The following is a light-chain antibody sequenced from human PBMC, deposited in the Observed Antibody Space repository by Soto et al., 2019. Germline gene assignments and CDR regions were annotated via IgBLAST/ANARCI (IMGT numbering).Light chain of an antibody. CDR2: EVN. Sequence: QSALTQPPSASGSPGQSGTISCTGTSSDIGGYDYVSWYQQHPGKAPKLIIYEVNKRPSGVPDRFSGSKSGNTASLIVSGLQAEDEADYYCSSYAGSNNLVFAGGTKLTVL. V-gene: IGLV2-8*01. J-gene: IGLJ3*02. CDR3: SSYAGSNNLV. CDR1: SSDIGGYDY.